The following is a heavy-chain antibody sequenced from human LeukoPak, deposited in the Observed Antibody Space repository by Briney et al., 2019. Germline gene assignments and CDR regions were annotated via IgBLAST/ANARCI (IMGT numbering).Heavy chain of an antibody. CDR3: AKNAGRGAPDY. D-gene: IGHD1-26*01. J-gene: IGHJ4*02. CDR1: GFTFSSYG. Sequence: GGSLRLSCAASGFTFSSYGMHWVRQAPGKGLEWVAVIWYDGSNKYYADSVKGRFTISRDNSKNTLYLQMNSLRAEDTAVYYCAKNAGRGAPDYWGQGTLVTVSS. CDR2: IWYDGSNK. V-gene: IGHV3-33*06.